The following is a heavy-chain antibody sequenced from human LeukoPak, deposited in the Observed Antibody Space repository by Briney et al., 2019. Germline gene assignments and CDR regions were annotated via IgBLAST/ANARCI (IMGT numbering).Heavy chain of an antibody. J-gene: IGHJ6*03. Sequence: LAGGSLRLSCAASGFTFSVYAMSWVRQAPGKGLGWVSTIGNSGAGTYYADSVKGRFTISRDNPQNIVYLQMNSLTAEDTAVYYCAKRYYYLDVWSKGTTVTV. CDR3: AKRYYYLDV. CDR2: IGNSGAGT. CDR1: GFTFSVYA. V-gene: IGHV3-23*01.